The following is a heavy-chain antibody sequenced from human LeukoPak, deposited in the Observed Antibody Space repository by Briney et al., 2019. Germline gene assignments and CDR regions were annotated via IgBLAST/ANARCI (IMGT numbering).Heavy chain of an antibody. CDR2: IGDSGVNT. D-gene: IGHD6-13*01. CDR1: GFTFSSYA. V-gene: IGHV3-23*01. J-gene: IGHJ4*02. Sequence: TGGSLRLSCAASGFTFSSYAMSWVRQAPGKGLDWVSVIGDSGVNTDYADSVKGRFTISRDNAKNSLYLQMNSLRAEDTAVYYCARDRGVAAAGTPYYFDYWGQGTLVTVSS. CDR3: ARDRGVAAAGTPYYFDY.